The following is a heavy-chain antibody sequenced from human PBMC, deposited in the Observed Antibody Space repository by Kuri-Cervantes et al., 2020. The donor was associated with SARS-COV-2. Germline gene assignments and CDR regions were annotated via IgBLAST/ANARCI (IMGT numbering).Heavy chain of an antibody. D-gene: IGHD4-17*01. Sequence: SETLSLTCTVSGGSIGSYYWSWIRQPAGKGLEWIGRIYTSGSTNYNPSLKSRVTMSVDTSKNQFSLRLSSVTAADTAVYYCARGINDHADYGLDYWGQGTLVTVSS. CDR2: IYTSGST. CDR3: ARGINDHADYGLDY. V-gene: IGHV4-4*07. CDR1: GGSIGSYY. J-gene: IGHJ4*02.